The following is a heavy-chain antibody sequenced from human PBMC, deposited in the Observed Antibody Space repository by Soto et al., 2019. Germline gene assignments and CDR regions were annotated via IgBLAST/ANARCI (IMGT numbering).Heavy chain of an antibody. CDR3: ARSTVRGVFKNDY. Sequence: ASVKVSCKASGYTFTRYAMHWVRQAPGQRLEWMGWINAGNGNTKYSQKFQGRVTITRDTSASTAYMELSSLRSEDTAVYYCARSTVRGVFKNDYWGQGTLVTVSS. V-gene: IGHV1-3*01. CDR1: GYTFTRYA. D-gene: IGHD3-10*01. CDR2: INAGNGNT. J-gene: IGHJ4*02.